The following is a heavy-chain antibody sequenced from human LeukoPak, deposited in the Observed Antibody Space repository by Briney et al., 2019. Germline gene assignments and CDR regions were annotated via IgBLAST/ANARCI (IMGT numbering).Heavy chain of an antibody. CDR2: ISYSGST. D-gene: IGHD5-12*01. CDR3: ARQNSGYDLGPFAY. Sequence: SETLSLTCTVSGGSTSSYYWSWIRQPPGKGLEWIAYISYSGSTNYNPSLRSRVTISLDTSKNHFSLKLSSVTAADTAVYYCARQNSGYDLGPFAYWGQGILVTVSS. CDR1: GGSTSSYY. V-gene: IGHV4-59*08. J-gene: IGHJ4*02.